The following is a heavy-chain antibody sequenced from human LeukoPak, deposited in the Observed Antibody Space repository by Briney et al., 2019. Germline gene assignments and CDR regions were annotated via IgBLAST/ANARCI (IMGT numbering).Heavy chain of an antibody. Sequence: ASVKVSCKASGYTFTGYYMHWVRQAPGQGLDWMGWINPNSGGTNYAQKLQGRVTTTRDTSIRTAYMELSRLRSDDTAVYYCARVKSYYYDTSDKDAFDIWGQGTMVTVSS. V-gene: IGHV1-2*02. CDR3: ARVKSYYYDTSDKDAFDI. D-gene: IGHD3-22*01. J-gene: IGHJ3*02. CDR2: INPNSGGT. CDR1: GYTFTGYY.